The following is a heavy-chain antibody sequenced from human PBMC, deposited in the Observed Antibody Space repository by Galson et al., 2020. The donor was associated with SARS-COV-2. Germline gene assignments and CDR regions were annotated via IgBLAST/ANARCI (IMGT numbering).Heavy chain of an antibody. V-gene: IGHV3-30*04. CDR3: ATDRIRQQRWFGPPYYHGMDV. CDR2: ISYDGSNK. D-gene: IGHD3-10*01. J-gene: IGHJ6*02. Sequence: GGSLRLSCAASGFTFSSNAMHWVRQAPGKGLEWLTFISYDGSNKYYADSVKGRFTISRDNSKNTLYLEMDSLRAEDTAVYYCATDRIRQQRWFGPPYYHGMDVWAKGPRSPSP. CDR1: GFTFSSNA.